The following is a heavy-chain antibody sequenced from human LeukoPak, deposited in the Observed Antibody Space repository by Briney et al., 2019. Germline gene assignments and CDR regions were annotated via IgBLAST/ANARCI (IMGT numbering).Heavy chain of an antibody. D-gene: IGHD3-22*01. V-gene: IGHV4-39*01. CDR1: GGSIRSSYYY. CDR3: ARHPRLYDSSGYPFDY. J-gene: IGHJ4*02. Sequence: SETLSLTCTVSGGSIRSSYYYWGWIRQPPGKGLEWIGSIYDSGSTYYNPSLKSRVTISVDTSKNQFSLKLNSVTAADTAVYYCARHPRLYDSSGYPFDYWGQGTLVTVSS. CDR2: IYDSGST.